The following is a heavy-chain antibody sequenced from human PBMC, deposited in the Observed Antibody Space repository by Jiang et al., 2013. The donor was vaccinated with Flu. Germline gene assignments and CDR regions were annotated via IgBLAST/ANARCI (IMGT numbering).Heavy chain of an antibody. D-gene: IGHD3-22*01. V-gene: IGHV3-30-3*01. CDR2: ISYDGSNK. CDR1: GFTFSSYA. Sequence: VQLVESGGGVVQPGRSLRLSCAASGFTFSSYAMHWVRQAPGKGLEWVAVISYDGSNKYYADSVKGRFTISRDNSKNTLYLQMNSLRAEDTAVYYCARDYYYDSSGYERGGYYYGMDVWGQGTTVTVSS. CDR3: ARDYYYDSSGYERGGYYYGMDV. J-gene: IGHJ6*02.